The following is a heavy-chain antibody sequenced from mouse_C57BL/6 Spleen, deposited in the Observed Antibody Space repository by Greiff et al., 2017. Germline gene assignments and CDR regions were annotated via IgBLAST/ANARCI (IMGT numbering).Heavy chain of an antibody. CDR2: ISSGGSYT. J-gene: IGHJ2*01. CDR3: ARRGTNHYFDC. D-gene: IGHD2-14*01. V-gene: IGHV5-6*02. Sequence: EVKLVESGGDLVKPGGSLKLSCAASGFTFSSYGMSWVRQTPDKRLEWVATISSGGSYTYYPDSVKGRFTISRDNATNTLYLQMSSLKSEDTSMYYWARRGTNHYFDCWGQGTTLSVSS. CDR1: GFTFSSYG.